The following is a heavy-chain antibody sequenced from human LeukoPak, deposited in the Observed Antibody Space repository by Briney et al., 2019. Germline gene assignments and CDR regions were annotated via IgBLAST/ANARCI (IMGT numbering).Heavy chain of an antibody. CDR1: GLTFSNNW. J-gene: IGHJ4*02. V-gene: IGHV3-7*01. D-gene: IGHD6-13*01. CDR3: TRDEAAAAN. Sequence: GGSLRLSCAGSGLTFSNNWMSWVRQAPGKGPEWVANIKQDGREIHYLDSVKGRFTISRDNARSSLYLQMNSLRVEDTAVYYCTRDEAAAANWGQGTLVTVSS. CDR2: IKQDGREI.